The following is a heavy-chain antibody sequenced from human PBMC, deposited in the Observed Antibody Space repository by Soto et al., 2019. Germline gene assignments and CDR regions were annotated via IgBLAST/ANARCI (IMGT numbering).Heavy chain of an antibody. CDR2: ISGSGDHI. D-gene: IGHD4-17*01. CDR1: GFTFSSYS. J-gene: IGHJ6*02. CDR3: ARDRYGDYAGDF. Sequence: EVQLVESGGGLVKPGGSLRLSCAASGFTFSSYSMNWVRQAPGKGLEWVSSISGSGDHIYYADSVKGRFTISRDNAENSLSLQMNSLTAEDTAIYYCARDRYGDYAGDFWGQGTTVTVSS. V-gene: IGHV3-21*01.